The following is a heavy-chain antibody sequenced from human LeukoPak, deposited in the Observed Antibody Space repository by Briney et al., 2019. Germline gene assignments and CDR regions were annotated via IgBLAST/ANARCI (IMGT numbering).Heavy chain of an antibody. CDR1: GGTFSSYA. V-gene: IGHV1-69*13. CDR3: VREVTHVFDI. CDR2: IIPIFGTA. Sequence: GASVKVSCKASGGTFSSYAISWVRQAPGQGLEWMGGIIPIFGTANYAQKFQGRVTITAAESTSTAYMGLSSLRSEEPAVYYIVREVTHVFDIWGKGKMVTV. J-gene: IGHJ3*02. D-gene: IGHD2-21*02.